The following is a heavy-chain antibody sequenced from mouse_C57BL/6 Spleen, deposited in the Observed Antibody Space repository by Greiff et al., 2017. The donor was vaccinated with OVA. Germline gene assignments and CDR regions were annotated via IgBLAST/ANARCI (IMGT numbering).Heavy chain of an antibody. J-gene: IGHJ2*01. V-gene: IGHV1-31*01. Sequence: EVQLQESGPELVKPGASVKISCKASGYSFTGYYMHWVKQSHGNILDWIGYIYPYNGVSSYNQKFKGKATLTVDKSSSTAYMEHRSLTSEGSAVYCYASVEMDYWGQGTTLTVSS. CDR3: ASVEMDY. CDR1: GYSFTGYY. CDR2: IYPYNGVS.